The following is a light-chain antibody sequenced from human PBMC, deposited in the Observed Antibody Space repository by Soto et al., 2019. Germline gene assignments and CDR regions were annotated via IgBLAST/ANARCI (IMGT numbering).Light chain of an antibody. V-gene: IGKV1-5*01. CDR1: QSISFW. Sequence: DILMTQSPSTLSASVGDRVTITCRSSQSISFWLAWYQQKPGKAPKLLIYDASTLYSGVPSRFSGSRSGTEFTLTISSLQPDDFASYYCQQYNSFAPYSFGQGTKLEI. CDR3: QQYNSFAPYS. J-gene: IGKJ2*03. CDR2: DAS.